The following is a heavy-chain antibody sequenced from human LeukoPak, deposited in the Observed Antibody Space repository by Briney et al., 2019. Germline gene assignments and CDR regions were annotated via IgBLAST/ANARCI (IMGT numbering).Heavy chain of an antibody. CDR1: GGTFSSYA. V-gene: IGHV1-69*01. CDR2: IIPIFGTA. J-gene: IGHJ3*02. D-gene: IGHD2-2*02. Sequence: SVKVSCKASGGTFSSYAISWVRQAPGQGLEWMGGIIPIFGTANYAQKFQGRVTITADESTSTAYMELSSLRSEDTAVYYCAGVVVPAAIGLAFDIWGQGTMVTASS. CDR3: AGVVVPAAIGLAFDI.